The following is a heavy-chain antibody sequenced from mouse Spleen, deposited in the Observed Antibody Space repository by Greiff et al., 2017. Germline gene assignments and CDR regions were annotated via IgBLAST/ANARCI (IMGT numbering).Heavy chain of an antibody. J-gene: IGHJ2*01. D-gene: IGHD4-1*01. CDR2: SRNKANDYTT. CDR1: GFTFSDFY. Sequence: EVQVVESGGGLVQSGRSLRLSCATSGFTFSDFYMEWVRQAPGKGLEWIAASRNKANDYTTEYSASVKGRFIVSRDTSQSILYLQMNALRAEDTAIYYCARDAVGTRYFDYLGQGTTLTVSS. V-gene: IGHV7-1*01. CDR3: ARDAVGTRYFDY.